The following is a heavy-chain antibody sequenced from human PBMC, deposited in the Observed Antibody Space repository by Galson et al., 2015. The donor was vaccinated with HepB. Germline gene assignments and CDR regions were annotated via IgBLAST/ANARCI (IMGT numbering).Heavy chain of an antibody. J-gene: IGHJ4*02. CDR3: ARGGDPRYSSSWFLSFDY. V-gene: IGHV1-18*01. D-gene: IGHD6-13*01. Sequence: SVKVSCKASGYTFTSYGISWVRQAPGQGLEWMGWISAYNGNTNYAQKLQGRVTMTTDTSTSTAYMELRSLRSDDTAVYYCARGGDPRYSSSWFLSFDYWGQGTLVTVSS. CDR2: ISAYNGNT. CDR1: GYTFTSYG.